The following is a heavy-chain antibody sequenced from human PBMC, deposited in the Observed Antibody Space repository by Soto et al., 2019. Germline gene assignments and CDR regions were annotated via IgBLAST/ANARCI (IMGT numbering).Heavy chain of an antibody. CDR2: IYYSGTT. CDR3: ARGTTRVVGD. Sequence: QVQLQESGPGLVKPSQTLSLTCTVSGGSISSGGYYWSWIRQHPGKGLEWIGYIYYSGTTYYNPSLKSRVTISVDTSKNQCPRKLGSVTAAGTAVYDCARGTTRVVGDWGQGTLVTVSS. J-gene: IGHJ4*02. D-gene: IGHD2-15*01. CDR1: GGSISSGGYY. V-gene: IGHV4-31*03.